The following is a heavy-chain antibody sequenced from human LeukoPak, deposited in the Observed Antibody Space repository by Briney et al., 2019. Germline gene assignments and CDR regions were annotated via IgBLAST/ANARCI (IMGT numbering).Heavy chain of an antibody. CDR3: AREGGRQWLVSGALDS. J-gene: IGHJ5*01. D-gene: IGHD6-19*01. CDR1: DDSVSSSRYY. Sequence: SETLSLTCTVSDDSVSSSRYYWTWIRQPPGKGLEWIGYIYHGSATYNPSLENRVTLSMDTSKNQYSLKMTSVTAADTAVYYCAREGGRQWLVSGALDSWGQGTLVTVSS. V-gene: IGHV4-61*01. CDR2: IYHGSA.